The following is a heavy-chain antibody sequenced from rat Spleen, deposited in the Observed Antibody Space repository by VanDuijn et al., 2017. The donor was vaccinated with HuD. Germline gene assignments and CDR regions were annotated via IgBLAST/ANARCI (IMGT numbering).Heavy chain of an antibody. D-gene: IGHD4-2*01. CDR2: IWTGGST. V-gene: IGHV2-30*01. J-gene: IGHJ2*01. CDR3: ARGALETVYFDY. Sequence: QVQLKESGPGLMQPSQTLSLTCTVSGFSLTSYNVHWVRQPTGKGLEWMGVIWTGGSTDYNLALKSRLSISRDTSKSQVFLKMNSLQTEDIATYYCARGALETVYFDYWGQGVMVTVSS. CDR1: GFSLTSYN.